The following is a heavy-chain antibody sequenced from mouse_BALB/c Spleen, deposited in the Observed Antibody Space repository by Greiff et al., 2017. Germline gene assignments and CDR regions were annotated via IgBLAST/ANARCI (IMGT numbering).Heavy chain of an antibody. V-gene: IGHV14-1*02. CDR3: ARGFDY. CDR2: IDPENGNT. Sequence: EVKLVESGAELVRPGALVKLSCKASGFNIKDYYMNWVKQRPEQGLEWIGWIDPENGNTIYDPKFQGKASITADTSSNTAYLQLSSLTSEDTAVYYCARGFDYWGQGTTLTVSS. J-gene: IGHJ2*01. CDR1: GFNIKDYY.